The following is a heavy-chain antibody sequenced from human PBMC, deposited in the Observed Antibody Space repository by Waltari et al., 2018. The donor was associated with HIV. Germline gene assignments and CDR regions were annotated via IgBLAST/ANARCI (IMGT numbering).Heavy chain of an antibody. CDR1: GGSISSSSYY. D-gene: IGHD6-6*01. CDR2: IYYSGST. J-gene: IGHJ4*02. Sequence: QLQLQESGPRLVKPSETLSLTCTVSGGSISSSSYYWGWTRQPPGKGLGWIGNIYYSGSTYYNPSLKSRVTISVDTSKNQFSLKLNSVTAADTAVYYCARTVYPVYSSSPYFDYWGQGTLVTVSS. CDR3: ARTVYPVYSSSPYFDY. V-gene: IGHV4-39*01.